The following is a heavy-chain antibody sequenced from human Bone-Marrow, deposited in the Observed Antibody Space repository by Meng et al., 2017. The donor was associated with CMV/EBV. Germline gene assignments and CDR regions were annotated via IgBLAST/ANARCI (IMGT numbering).Heavy chain of an antibody. V-gene: IGHV3-9*01. CDR2: ISWNSGSI. D-gene: IGHD3-3*01. J-gene: IGHJ6*02. CDR1: GFTFDDYA. Sequence: SLKISCAASGFTFDDYAMHWVRQAPGKGLEWVSGISWNSGSIGYADSVKGRFTISRDNAKNSLYLQMNSLRAEDTALYYCARFLYYYYGMDVWGQGTTVTVSS. CDR3: ARFLYYYYGMDV.